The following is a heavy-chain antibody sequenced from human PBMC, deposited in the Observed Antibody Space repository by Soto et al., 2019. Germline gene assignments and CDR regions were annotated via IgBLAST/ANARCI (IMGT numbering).Heavy chain of an antibody. CDR3: TSDLFFISPSTVTKDAY. J-gene: IGHJ4*02. V-gene: IGHV1-18*01. D-gene: IGHD4-17*01. CDR2: ISPESDKA. CDR1: GHTFTSFG. Sequence: VQLVQSGAEVKKPGASVRVSCKASGHTFTSFGLSWVRQAPGQGPEWMGWISPESDKATYAHKFQGRITMTTDTYTTTAYMDLRSLRSDDTAVYYCTSDLFFISPSTVTKDAYWGQGTLVSVS.